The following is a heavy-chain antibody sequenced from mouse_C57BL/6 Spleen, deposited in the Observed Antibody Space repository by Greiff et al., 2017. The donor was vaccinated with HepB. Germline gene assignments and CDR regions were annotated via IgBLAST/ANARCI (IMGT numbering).Heavy chain of an antibody. V-gene: IGHV14-4*01. CDR3: TTSGTDY. Sequence: EVQLQQSGAELVRPGASVKLSCTASGFNIKDDYMHWVKQRPEQGLEWIGWIDPENGDTEYASKFQGKATITADTSSNTAYLQLSSLTSEDTAVYYCTTSGTDYWGQGTTLTVSS. CDR1: GFNIKDDY. CDR2: IDPENGDT. D-gene: IGHD4-1*01. J-gene: IGHJ2*01.